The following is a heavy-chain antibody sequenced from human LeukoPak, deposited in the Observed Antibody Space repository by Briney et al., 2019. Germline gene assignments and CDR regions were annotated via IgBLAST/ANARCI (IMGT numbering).Heavy chain of an antibody. Sequence: GGSLRLSCAASGFTFSSYSMNWVRQAPGKGLEWASSISSSSSYIHYADSVKGRFTASRDNAKNSLYLQMNSLRAEDTAVYYCARESEYSTNAFDYWGQGTLVTVSS. V-gene: IGHV3-21*01. J-gene: IGHJ4*02. CDR2: ISSSSSYI. CDR3: ARESEYSTNAFDY. D-gene: IGHD6-6*01. CDR1: GFTFSSYS.